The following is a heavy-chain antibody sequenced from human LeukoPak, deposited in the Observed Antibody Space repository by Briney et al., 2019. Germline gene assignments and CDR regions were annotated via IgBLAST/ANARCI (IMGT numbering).Heavy chain of an antibody. D-gene: IGHD3-16*01. CDR1: GFTFSSYS. CDR2: ISSSSSTI. Sequence: GGSLRLSCAASGFTFSSYSMNWVRQAPGKGLEWVSYISSSSSTIYYADSVKGRFTISRDNAKNSLYLQMNSLRAEDTAVYYCARGGAYAGDAFDIWGQGTMVTVSS. CDR3: ARGGAYAGDAFDI. V-gene: IGHV3-48*01. J-gene: IGHJ3*02.